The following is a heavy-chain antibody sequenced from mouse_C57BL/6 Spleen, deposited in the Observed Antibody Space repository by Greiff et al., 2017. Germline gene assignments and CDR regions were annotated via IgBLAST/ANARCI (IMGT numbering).Heavy chain of an antibody. CDR3: AVDGYYDRGYFDV. J-gene: IGHJ1*03. V-gene: IGHV1-26*01. D-gene: IGHD2-3*01. CDR2: INPNNGGT. Sequence: EVQLQQSGPELVKPGASVKISCKASGYTFTDYYMNWVKQSHGKSLEWIGDINPNNGGTSYNQKFKGKATLTVDKSSSTAYMELRSLTSEDSAVYYCAVDGYYDRGYFDVWGTGTTVTVSS. CDR1: GYTFTDYY.